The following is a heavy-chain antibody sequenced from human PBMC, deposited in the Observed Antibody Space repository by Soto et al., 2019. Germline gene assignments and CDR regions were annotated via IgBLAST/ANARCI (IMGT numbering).Heavy chain of an antibody. CDR2: TWSDESNK. Sequence: QVQLVESGGGVVQPGRSLRLSCAASGFTFSSYGMHWVRQAPGKGLEWVAVTWSDESNKYYADSVKGRFTISRVNSRNTLYLEMNSLRAEDTAVYYCARDYYGSGNYPYFDYWGQGTLVTVSS. J-gene: IGHJ4*02. CDR3: ARDYYGSGNYPYFDY. V-gene: IGHV3-33*01. CDR1: GFTFSSYG. D-gene: IGHD3-10*01.